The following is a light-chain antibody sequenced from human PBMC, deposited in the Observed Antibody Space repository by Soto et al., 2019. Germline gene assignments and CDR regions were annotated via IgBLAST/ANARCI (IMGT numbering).Light chain of an antibody. CDR2: WAS. V-gene: IGKV4-1*01. Sequence: DIVMTQSPDSLAVSLGERATINCKSSQSVLYSSNNKNYLAWYKQKPRQHPKLLIYWASTRESGVPDRFSGSGSGTDFTLNISSLQAEDVAVYYCQQYLNTPYTFGQGTKLEIK. CDR1: QSVLYSSNNKNY. J-gene: IGKJ2*01. CDR3: QQYLNTPYT.